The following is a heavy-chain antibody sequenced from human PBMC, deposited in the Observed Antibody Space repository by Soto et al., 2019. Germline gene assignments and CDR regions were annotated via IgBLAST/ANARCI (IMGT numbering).Heavy chain of an antibody. CDR3: ARLIRLHPDY. CDR2: IYYSGST. CDR1: GGSISSYY. D-gene: IGHD5-12*01. J-gene: IGHJ4*02. Sequence: QVQLQESGPGLVKPSETLSLTCTVSGGSISSYYWSWIRQPPGKGLEWIGYIYYSGSTNYNPSLKSRVTISVDTSKNQFSLKLSSVTAADTAVYYCARLIRLHPDYWGQGTLVTVSS. V-gene: IGHV4-59*08.